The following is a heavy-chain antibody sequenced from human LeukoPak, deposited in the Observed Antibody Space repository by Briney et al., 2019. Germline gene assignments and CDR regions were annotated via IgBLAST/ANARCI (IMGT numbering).Heavy chain of an antibody. CDR2: INHSGST. D-gene: IGHD6-19*01. Sequence: PSETLSLTCAVYGGSFSGDYWNWIRQPPGKGLEWIGEINHSGSTNSNPSLKSRVTISVDRSKNQFSLKLSSVTAADTAVYYCARRPRYGSGWYYFDSWGQEPWSPSP. V-gene: IGHV4-34*01. CDR3: ARRPRYGSGWYYFDS. J-gene: IGHJ4*01. CDR1: GGSFSGDY.